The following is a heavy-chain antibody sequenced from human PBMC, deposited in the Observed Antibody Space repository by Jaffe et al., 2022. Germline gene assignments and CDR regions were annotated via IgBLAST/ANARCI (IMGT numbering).Heavy chain of an antibody. D-gene: IGHD2-21*02. Sequence: QVQLQESGPGLVKPSQTLSLTCTVSGGSISSGSYYWSWIRQPAGKGLEWIGRIYTSGSTNYNPSLKSRVTISVDTSKNQFSLKLSSVTAADTAVYYCARKYCGGDCYSYHPGYFDYWGQGTLVTVSS. CDR1: GGSISSGSYY. CDR3: ARKYCGGDCYSYHPGYFDY. J-gene: IGHJ4*02. CDR2: IYTSGST. V-gene: IGHV4-61*02.